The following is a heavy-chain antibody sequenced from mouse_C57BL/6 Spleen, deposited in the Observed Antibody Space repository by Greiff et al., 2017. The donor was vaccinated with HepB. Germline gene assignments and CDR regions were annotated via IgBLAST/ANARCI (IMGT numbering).Heavy chain of an antibody. Sequence: VQLQQSGAELVRPGSSVKLSCKASGYTFTSYWMDWVKQRPGQGLEWIGNIYPSDSETHYNQKFKDKATLTVDKSSSTAYMQLGSLTSEDSAVYYCARYDYDYFDYWGQGTTLTVSS. V-gene: IGHV1-61*01. CDR3: ARYDYDYFDY. D-gene: IGHD2-4*01. CDR2: IYPSDSET. CDR1: GYTFTSYW. J-gene: IGHJ2*01.